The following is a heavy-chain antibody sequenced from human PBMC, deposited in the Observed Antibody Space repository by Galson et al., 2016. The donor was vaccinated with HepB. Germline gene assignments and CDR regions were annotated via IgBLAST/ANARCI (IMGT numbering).Heavy chain of an antibody. CDR3: ARGEGYNLY. CDR2: IYYTGTT. CDR1: GDSINTGNYY. Sequence: ETLSLTCTGSGDSINTGNYYWAWIRQPPGKGLEWIATIYYTGTTYYNPSLKSRLTISVDTSKNQFSLKLSSVTAADTAVYYCARGEGYNLYWGQGTLVTVSS. D-gene: IGHD5-24*01. J-gene: IGHJ4*02. V-gene: IGHV4-39*01.